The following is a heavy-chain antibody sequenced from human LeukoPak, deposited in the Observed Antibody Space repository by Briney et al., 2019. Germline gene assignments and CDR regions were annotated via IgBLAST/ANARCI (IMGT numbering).Heavy chain of an antibody. J-gene: IGHJ4*02. D-gene: IGHD3-3*01. CDR1: GFTFSSYA. Sequence: GGSLRLSCAASGFTFSSYAMNWVRQAPGKGLEWVSTVSGSGGSTYYADSVKGRFTISRDNSKNTLHLQMNSLRAEDTAVYYCAKLRFGARGYWGQGTLVTVSS. CDR3: AKLRFGARGY. V-gene: IGHV3-23*01. CDR2: VSGSGGST.